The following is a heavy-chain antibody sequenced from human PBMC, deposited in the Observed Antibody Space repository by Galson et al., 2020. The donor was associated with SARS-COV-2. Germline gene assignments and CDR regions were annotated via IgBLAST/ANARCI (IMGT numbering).Heavy chain of an antibody. D-gene: IGHD3-3*01. CDR3: ARSQNPRQTNIWTYYLAF. CDR1: GDSISTFY. J-gene: IGHJ4*02. Sequence: SETLSLTCTVSGDSISTFYWSWIRQSAGKGLEWIGHIETSGINYYNPSLKSRVSMSRDTSKNQISLRLTSVTAADAAVYYCARSQNPRQTNIWTYYLAFWGRGTLVTVPS. V-gene: IGHV4-4*07. CDR2: IETSGIN.